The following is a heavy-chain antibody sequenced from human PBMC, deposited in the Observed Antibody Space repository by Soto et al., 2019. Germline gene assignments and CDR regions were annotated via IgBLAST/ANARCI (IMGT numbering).Heavy chain of an antibody. CDR2: IYYSGST. CDR1: GGSISSSSYY. CDR3: ARQEGYSSGWYDFDY. D-gene: IGHD6-19*01. V-gene: IGHV4-39*01. J-gene: IGHJ4*02. Sequence: QLQLQESGPGLVKPSETLSLTCTVSGGSISSSSYYWGWIRQPPGKGLEWIGSIYYSGSTYYNPSLKSRVTISVDTSKNQFSLKLSSVTAADTAVYYCARQEGYSSGWYDFDYWGQGTLVTVSS.